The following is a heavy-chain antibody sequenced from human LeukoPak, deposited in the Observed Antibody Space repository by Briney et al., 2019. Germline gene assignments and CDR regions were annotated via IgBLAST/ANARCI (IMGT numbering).Heavy chain of an antibody. CDR1: GGTFSSYA. D-gene: IGHD6-19*01. V-gene: IGHV1-69*01. J-gene: IGHJ6*02. Sequence: GGSLRLSCAASGGTFSSYAISWVRQAPGQGLEWMGGIIPIFGTANYAQKFQGRVTITADESTSTAYMELSSLRSEDTAVYYCARCIAVAGRGAYYYYGMDVWGQGTTVTVSS. CDR2: IIPIFGTA. CDR3: ARCIAVAGRGAYYYYGMDV.